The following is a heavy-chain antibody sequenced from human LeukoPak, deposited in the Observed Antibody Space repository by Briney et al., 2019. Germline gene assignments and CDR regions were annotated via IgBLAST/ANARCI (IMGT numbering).Heavy chain of an antibody. CDR2: IRYDGSNK. Sequence: GGSLRLSCAASGFTFSSYGMHWVRQAPGKGLEWVAFIRYDGSNKYYADSVKGRFTISRDNSKSTLYLQMNSLRAEDTAVYYCAKGLDDFWSGYYPDAFDIWGQGTMVTVSS. V-gene: IGHV3-30*02. J-gene: IGHJ3*02. CDR1: GFTFSSYG. D-gene: IGHD3-3*01. CDR3: AKGLDDFWSGYYPDAFDI.